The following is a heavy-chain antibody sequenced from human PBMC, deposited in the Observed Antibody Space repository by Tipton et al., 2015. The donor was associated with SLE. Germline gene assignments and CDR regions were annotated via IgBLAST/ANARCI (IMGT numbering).Heavy chain of an antibody. CDR2: IYYSGSP. V-gene: IGHV4-59*11. CDR3: PIYYHDSTGLHWFDP. J-gene: IGHJ5*02. CDR1: GGSMSYHY. Sequence: TLSLTCSVSGGSMSYHYWSWIRQPPGKGLEWIGYIYYSGSPYYNPSLKSRVTISLDMSKNQFSLRLSSVTAADTAVYYCPIYYHDSTGLHWFDPWGQGTLVTVSS. D-gene: IGHD3-22*01.